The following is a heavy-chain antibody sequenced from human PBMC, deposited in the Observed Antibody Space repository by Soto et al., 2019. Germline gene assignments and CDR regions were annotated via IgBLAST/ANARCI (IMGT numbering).Heavy chain of an antibody. CDR2: ISGSGGST. Sequence: GGSLRLSCAASGFAFSSYAMSWVRQAPGKGLEWVSAISGSGGSTYYADSVKGRFTISRDNSKNTLYLQMNSLRAEDTAVYYCAKDPGRIAVADNWFDPWGQGTLVTVSS. J-gene: IGHJ5*02. CDR3: AKDPGRIAVADNWFDP. CDR1: GFAFSSYA. D-gene: IGHD6-19*01. V-gene: IGHV3-23*01.